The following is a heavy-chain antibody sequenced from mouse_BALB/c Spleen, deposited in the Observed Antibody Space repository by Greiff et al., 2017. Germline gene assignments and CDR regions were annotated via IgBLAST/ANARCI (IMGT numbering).Heavy chain of an antibody. CDR1: GYSITSDYA. J-gene: IGHJ1*01. CDR2: ISYSGST. CDR3: ARYLGRGNFDV. Sequence: VQLKESGPGLVKPSQSLSLTCTVTGYSITSDYAWNWIRQFPGNKLEWMGYISYSGSTSYNPSLKSRISITRDTSKNQFFLQLNSVTTEDTATYYCARYLGRGNFDVWGAGTTVTVSS. V-gene: IGHV3-2*02. D-gene: IGHD4-1*01.